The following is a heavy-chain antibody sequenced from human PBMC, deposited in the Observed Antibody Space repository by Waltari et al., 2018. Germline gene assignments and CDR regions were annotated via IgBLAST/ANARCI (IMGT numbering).Heavy chain of an antibody. CDR3: ASQNGGNSWWLDP. CDR2: INSDESST. J-gene: IGHJ5*02. V-gene: IGHV3-74*01. Sequence: EVQLVESGGGLVQPGGSLRLSCAASEFTFSGYWMHWVRRAPGKGLVWVSRINSDESSTSYADSVKGRFTISRDNAKNTLYLQMNSLRAEDTAVYYCASQNGGNSWWLDPWGQGTLVTVSS. D-gene: IGHD2-21*02. CDR1: EFTFSGYW.